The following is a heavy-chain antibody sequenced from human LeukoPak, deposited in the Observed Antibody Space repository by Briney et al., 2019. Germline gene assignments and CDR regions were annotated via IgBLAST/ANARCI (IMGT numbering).Heavy chain of an antibody. D-gene: IGHD6-19*01. Sequence: KPSETLSLTCDVFSGPFSVYYWTLIRQPPGKGLEWIGEIDHSGSTNYNPSLRSRVTISVDTSKHQFSLKFTSMTAADTAVYYCAHISVTQWLSPEDGVDIMGRRKLVTVSS. J-gene: IGHJ3*02. V-gene: IGHV4-34*01. CDR2: IDHSGST. CDR3: AHISVTQWLSPEDGVDI. CDR1: SGPFSVYY.